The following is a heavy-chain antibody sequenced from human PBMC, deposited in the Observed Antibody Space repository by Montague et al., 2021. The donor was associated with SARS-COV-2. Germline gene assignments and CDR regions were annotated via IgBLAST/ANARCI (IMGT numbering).Heavy chain of an antibody. CDR3: ARENTVTTFGGPYYIDS. V-gene: IGHV4-59*01. D-gene: IGHD4-17*01. CDR2: IYDSGST. Sequence: SETLSLTCGVYGGSFGDDHWSWIRQPPGKGLEWIGYIYDSGSTNYNHSLKSRVTISVDTSKNQFSLKLSSVTAADTAVYYCARENTVTTFGGPYYIDSWGQGTLVTVSA. J-gene: IGHJ4*02. CDR1: GGSFGDDH.